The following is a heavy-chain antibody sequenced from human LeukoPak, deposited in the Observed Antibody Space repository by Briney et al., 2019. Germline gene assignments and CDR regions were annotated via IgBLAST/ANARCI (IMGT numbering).Heavy chain of an antibody. CDR1: GYTFTSYY. CDR3: ARDGMHYYYDSSGYYSNLYFDY. V-gene: IGHV1-46*01. Sequence: GASVKVSCKASGYTFTSYYMHWVRQAPGQGLEWMGIINPSGGSTSYAQKFQGRVTMTRDTPTSTVYMELSSLRSEDTAVYYCARDGMHYYYDSSGYYSNLYFDYWGQGTLVTVSS. CDR2: INPSGGST. J-gene: IGHJ4*02. D-gene: IGHD3-22*01.